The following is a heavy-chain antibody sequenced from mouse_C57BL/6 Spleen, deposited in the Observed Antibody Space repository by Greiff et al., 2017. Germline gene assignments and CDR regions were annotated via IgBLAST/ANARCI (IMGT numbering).Heavy chain of an antibody. D-gene: IGHD2-14*01. CDR2: IYPGDGDT. V-gene: IGHV1-80*01. CDR1: GYAFSSYW. J-gene: IGHJ4*01. CDR3: ARRYDQSYAMDY. Sequence: QVQLQQSGAELVKPGASVKISCKASGYAFSSYWMNWVKQRPGKGLEWIGQIYPGDGDTNYNGKFKGKATLTADKSSSTAYMQLSNLTSEDSAVYFCARRYDQSYAMDYWGQGTSVTVSS.